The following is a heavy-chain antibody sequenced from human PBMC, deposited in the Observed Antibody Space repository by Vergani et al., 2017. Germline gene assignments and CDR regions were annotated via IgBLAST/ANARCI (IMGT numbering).Heavy chain of an antibody. CDR2: IYYSGST. D-gene: IGHD4-23*01. V-gene: IGHV4-59*01. J-gene: IGHJ4*02. CDR3: ARQASYGGNRRYFDY. Sequence: QVQLQESGPGLVKPSETLSLTCTVSGGSISSYYWSWIRQPPGKGLEWIGYIYYSGSTNYNPSLKSLVTISVDTSKTQFSLKLSSVTAAATAVYYFARQASYGGNRRYFDYWGQGTLVTVSS. CDR1: GGSISSYY.